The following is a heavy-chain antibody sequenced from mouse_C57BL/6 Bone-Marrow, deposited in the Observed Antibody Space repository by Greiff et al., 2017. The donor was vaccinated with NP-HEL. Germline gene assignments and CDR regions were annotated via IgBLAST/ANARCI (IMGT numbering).Heavy chain of an antibody. V-gene: IGHV1-69*01. CDR1: GYTFTSYW. J-gene: IGHJ2*01. CDR3: ARHYYGLDY. D-gene: IGHD1-2*01. CDR2: IDPSDSYT. Sequence: QVQLQQPGAELVMPGASVKLSCKASGYTFTSYWMHWVKQRPGQGLEWIGEIDPSDSYTNYNQQFKGKSTLTVDKSSSTAYMQLSSLTSEDSAVYYCARHYYGLDYWGQGTTLTVSS.